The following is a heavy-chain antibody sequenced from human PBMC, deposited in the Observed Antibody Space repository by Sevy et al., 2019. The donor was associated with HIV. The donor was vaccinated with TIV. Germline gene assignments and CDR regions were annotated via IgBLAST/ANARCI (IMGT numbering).Heavy chain of an antibody. CDR1: GFTFGDYA. Sequence: GGSLRLSCTASGFTFGDYAMSWFRQAPGKGLEWVGFIRSKAYGGTTEYAASVKGRFTNSRDDSKSIAYLQMNSLKTEDTAVYYCTRERSGYFLYYYYYYMDVWGKGTTVTVSS. CDR3: TRERSGYFLYYYYYYMDV. D-gene: IGHD3-22*01. V-gene: IGHV3-49*03. CDR2: IRSKAYGGTT. J-gene: IGHJ6*03.